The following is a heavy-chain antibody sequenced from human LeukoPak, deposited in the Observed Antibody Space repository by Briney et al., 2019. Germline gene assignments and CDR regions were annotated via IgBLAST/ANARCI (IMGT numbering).Heavy chain of an antibody. Sequence: KSSETLSLTCAVYGGSFSGYYWSWIRQPPGKGLEWIGEINHSGSTNYNPSLKSRVTISVDTSKNQFSLKLSSVTAADTAVYYCARGLPGVLIPIVALGAFDIWGQGTMVTVSS. D-gene: IGHD3-22*01. CDR3: ARGLPGVLIPIVALGAFDI. CDR1: GGSFSGYY. J-gene: IGHJ3*02. V-gene: IGHV4-34*01. CDR2: INHSGST.